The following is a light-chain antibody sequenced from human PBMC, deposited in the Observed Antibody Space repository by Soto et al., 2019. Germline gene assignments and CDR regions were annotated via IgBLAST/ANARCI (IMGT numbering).Light chain of an antibody. CDR3: QQYYGTPWT. J-gene: IGKJ1*01. Sequence: DIVMAQSPDSLAVSLGERATINCKSSQSVLHSSNNKNYFAWYQQKPGQPPKLLIYWASTRQSGVPDRFSGSGSGTDFTLTISSLQAEDVAVYYCQQYYGTPWTFGQGTKVEIK. V-gene: IGKV4-1*01. CDR1: QSVLHSSNNKNY. CDR2: WAS.